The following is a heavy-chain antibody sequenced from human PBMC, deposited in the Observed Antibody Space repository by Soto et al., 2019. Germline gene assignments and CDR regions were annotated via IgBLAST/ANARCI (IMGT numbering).Heavy chain of an antibody. CDR3: ARDSTMEASPFNYYIMDV. CDR2: ISSDGSTK. CDR1: GFPFSSYA. V-gene: IGHV3-30*04. J-gene: IGHJ6*02. D-gene: IGHD3-10*01. Sequence: QVQLVESGGGVVQPGRSLRLSCTASGFPFSSYAIHWVRQAPGKGLEWVAIISSDGSTKYYIDSVKGRFTISRDNSKNTLYMQMNSLRGEDTAVYYCARDSTMEASPFNYYIMDVWGLGTTVTVSS.